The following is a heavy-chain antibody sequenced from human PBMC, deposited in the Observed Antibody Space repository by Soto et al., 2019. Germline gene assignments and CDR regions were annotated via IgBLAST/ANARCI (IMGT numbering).Heavy chain of an antibody. D-gene: IGHD3-22*01. V-gene: IGHV1-18*01. CDR2: ISAYNGNT. CDR1: GYTFTSYG. J-gene: IGHJ5*02. CDR3: ARTRYDSSRAEIDP. Sequence: GASVKVSCKASGYTFTSYGISWVRQAPGQGLEWMGWISAYNGNTNYAQKLQGRVTMTTDTSTSTAYMELRSLRSDDTAVYYCARTRYDSSRAEIDPWGQGTLVTVSS.